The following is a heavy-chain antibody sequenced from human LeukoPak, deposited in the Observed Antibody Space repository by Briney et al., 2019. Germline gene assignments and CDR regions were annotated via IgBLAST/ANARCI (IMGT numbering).Heavy chain of an antibody. Sequence: ASVKVSCKASGYTFTSYDINWVRQAPGQGLEWMGIINPSGGSTSYAQKFQGRVTMTRDTSTSTVYMELSSLRSEDTAVYYCARDPDYGDYLDYWGQGTLVTVSS. V-gene: IGHV1-46*01. CDR1: GYTFTSYD. CDR3: ARDPDYGDYLDY. D-gene: IGHD4-17*01. CDR2: INPSGGST. J-gene: IGHJ4*02.